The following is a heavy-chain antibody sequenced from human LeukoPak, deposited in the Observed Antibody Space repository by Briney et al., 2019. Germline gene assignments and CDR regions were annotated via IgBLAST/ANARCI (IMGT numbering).Heavy chain of an antibody. CDR3: AKGADCGGDCWYFDY. CDR2: ISYEGDST. J-gene: IGHJ4*02. Sequence: GGSLRLSCAASGFIFRIYGMHWVRQAPGKGLEWVALISYEGDSTYYADSVKGRFTISRDNSKNTLYLQMNSLRAEDTAVYYCAKGADCGGDCWYFDYWGQGTLVTVSS. D-gene: IGHD2-21*02. CDR1: GFIFRIYG. V-gene: IGHV3-30*18.